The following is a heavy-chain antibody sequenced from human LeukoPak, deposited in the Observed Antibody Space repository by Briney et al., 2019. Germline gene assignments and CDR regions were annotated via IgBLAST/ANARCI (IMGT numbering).Heavy chain of an antibody. CDR1: GGSISSYY. CDR2: ISYSGST. V-gene: IGHV4-59*01. CDR3: SREDSSCYPY. J-gene: IGHJ4*02. D-gene: IGHD3-22*01. Sequence: PSETLSLTCTVSGGSISSYYWSWIRPPPGKGLEWIWYISYSGSTNYNPSRKSRVTISVDTSKNQFSLKLISVTAADTAVYYWSREDSSCYPYWGQGTLVTVSS.